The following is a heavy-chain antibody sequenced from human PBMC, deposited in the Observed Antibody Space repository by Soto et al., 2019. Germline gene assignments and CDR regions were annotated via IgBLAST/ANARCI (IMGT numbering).Heavy chain of an antibody. J-gene: IGHJ5*02. Sequence: QLQLQESGPGLVKPSETLSLTYTVSGGSISSSSYYWGWIRQPPGKGLEWIGSIYYSGSTYYNPSLKSRVTISVDTSKNQFSLKLSSVTAADTAVYYCARHRVPYYYGSGSYSANWFDPWGQGTLVTVSS. CDR2: IYYSGST. CDR3: ARHRVPYYYGSGSYSANWFDP. CDR1: GGSISSSSYY. D-gene: IGHD3-10*01. V-gene: IGHV4-39*01.